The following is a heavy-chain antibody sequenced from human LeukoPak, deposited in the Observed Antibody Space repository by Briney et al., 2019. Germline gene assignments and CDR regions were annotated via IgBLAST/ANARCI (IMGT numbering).Heavy chain of an antibody. CDR3: ARTPYSSGWFDY. D-gene: IGHD6-19*01. CDR2: ISSSGSTI. CDR1: GFTFSIYE. J-gene: IGHJ4*02. V-gene: IGHV3-48*03. Sequence: GVSLRLSCAASGFTFSIYEMNWVRQAPGKALEGVSYISSSGSTIYYADSVKGRFTISRDNAKNSLYLQMNSLRAEDTAVYYCARTPYSSGWFDYWGQGTLVTVSS.